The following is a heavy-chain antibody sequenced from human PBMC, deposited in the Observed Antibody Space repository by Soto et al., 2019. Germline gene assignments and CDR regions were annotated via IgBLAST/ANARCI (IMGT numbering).Heavy chain of an antibody. CDR3: ARGESMMPALLTSPLDS. J-gene: IGHJ4*02. V-gene: IGHV4-30-4*01. CDR1: GGSISSDNYY. D-gene: IGHD2-2*01. Sequence: QVQLQESGPGLLKPSQTLSLTCSVSGGSISSDNYYWAWIRQPPGKGLEWIGYNYHSGSTHYKSSLRSRASILVDTSSQFSLKLTSVTASDTAVYFCARGESMMPALLTSPLDSWGQGTLVTVSS. CDR2: NYHSGST.